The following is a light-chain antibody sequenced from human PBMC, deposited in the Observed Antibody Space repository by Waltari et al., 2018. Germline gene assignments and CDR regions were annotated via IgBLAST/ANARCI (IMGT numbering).Light chain of an antibody. V-gene: IGKV4-1*01. Sequence: DIVMTQSPDSLAVSLGERATINCKSSQSVLYNSNDKNYLAWYQQKPGQPPKLHIYWASTRESGVPYRFSGSGSGTDFTLTISSLQAEDVAVYYCQQYYRSRTFGQGTKVEIK. CDR3: QQYYRSRT. CDR1: QSVLYNSNDKNY. CDR2: WAS. J-gene: IGKJ1*01.